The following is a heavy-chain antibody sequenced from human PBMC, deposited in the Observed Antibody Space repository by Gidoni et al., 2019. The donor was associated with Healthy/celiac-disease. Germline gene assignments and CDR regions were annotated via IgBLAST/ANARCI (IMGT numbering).Heavy chain of an antibody. CDR1: GFTFSSYG. J-gene: IGHJ6*03. CDR3: AKEGGLPYYDILAGYYSYYYYYYMDV. D-gene: IGHD3-9*01. Sequence: QVQLVESGGGVVQPGRSLRLSCAASGFTFSSYGLHWVRKAPGKGLEWVAVISYDGSNKYYADSVKGRFTISRDNSKNTLYLQMNSLRAEDTAVYYCAKEGGLPYYDILAGYYSYYYYYYMDVWGKGTTVTVSS. V-gene: IGHV3-30*18. CDR2: ISYDGSNK.